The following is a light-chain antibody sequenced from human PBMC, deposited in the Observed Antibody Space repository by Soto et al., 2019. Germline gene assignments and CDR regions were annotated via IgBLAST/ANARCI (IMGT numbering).Light chain of an antibody. CDR2: DAS. Sequence: AIQSASSYLACYQQKPGQAPRLLIYDASNRATGIPARFSGSWSVTHVTPSNISLRSQHFAVYACPQRINRSPATTFGQGTRLEIK. CDR1: QSASSY. CDR3: PQRINRSPATT. J-gene: IGKJ5*01. V-gene: IGKV3-11*01.